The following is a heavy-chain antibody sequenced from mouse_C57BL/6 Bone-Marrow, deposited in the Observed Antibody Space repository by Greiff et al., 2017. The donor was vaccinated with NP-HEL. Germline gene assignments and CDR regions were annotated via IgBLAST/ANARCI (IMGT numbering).Heavy chain of an antibody. D-gene: IGHD1-1*01. V-gene: IGHV1-59*01. CDR1: GYTFTSYW. Sequence: QVQLQQPGAELVRPGTSVKLSCKASGYTFTSYWMHWVKQRPGQGLEWIGVIDPSDSYTNYNQKFKGKATLTVDTSSSTAYMQLSSLTSEDSAVYYCARSSIYYYGSSYGFAYWGQGTLVTVSA. CDR2: IDPSDSYT. J-gene: IGHJ3*01. CDR3: ARSSIYYYGSSYGFAY.